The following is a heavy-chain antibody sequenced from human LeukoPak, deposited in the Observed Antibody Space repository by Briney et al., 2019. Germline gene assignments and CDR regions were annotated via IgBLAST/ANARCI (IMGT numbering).Heavy chain of an antibody. V-gene: IGHV3-73*01. D-gene: IGHD5-24*01. J-gene: IGHJ3*02. Sequence: GGSLRLSCAASGFTFSGSAMHWVRQAPGKGLEGVGRIRSKANSYATAYAASGKARFTISRDDSKNTAYLQMNSLKTEDTAVYYCTSLGDGYNYIDIWGQGTMVTVSS. CDR1: GFTFSGSA. CDR3: TSLGDGYNYIDI. CDR2: IRSKANSYAT.